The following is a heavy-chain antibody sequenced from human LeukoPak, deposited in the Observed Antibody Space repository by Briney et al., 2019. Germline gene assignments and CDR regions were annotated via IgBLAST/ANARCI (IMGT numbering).Heavy chain of an antibody. V-gene: IGHV4-31*03. Sequence: SETLFLTCTVSGGSISSGGYYWSWIRQHPGKGLEWIGYIYYSGGTYYNPSLKSRVTISVDTSKNQFSLKLSSVTAADTAVYYCAREVSGSYPRDTNWFDPWGQGTLVTVSS. CDR1: GGSISSGGYY. CDR2: IYYSGGT. D-gene: IGHD1-26*01. CDR3: AREVSGSYPRDTNWFDP. J-gene: IGHJ5*02.